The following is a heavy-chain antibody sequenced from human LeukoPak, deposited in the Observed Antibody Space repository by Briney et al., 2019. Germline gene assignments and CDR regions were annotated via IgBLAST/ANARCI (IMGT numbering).Heavy chain of an antibody. Sequence: VKGSCKASGGTFSSCAISWVRQPPGQGREWMGGIIPIFGTANYAQKFRGRVTITADESTSTAYMELSSLRSEDTAVYYCARGDGYYYDSSGYHATLDYWGQGTLVTVSS. CDR3: ARGDGYYYDSSGYHATLDY. CDR2: IIPIFGTA. J-gene: IGHJ4*02. CDR1: GGTFSSCA. V-gene: IGHV1-69*13. D-gene: IGHD3-22*01.